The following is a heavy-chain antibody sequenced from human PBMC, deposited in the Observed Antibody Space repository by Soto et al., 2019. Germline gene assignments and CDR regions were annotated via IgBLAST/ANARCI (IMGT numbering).Heavy chain of an antibody. Sequence: SGPTLVNPTQTLTLTCTFSGFSLSTSGVGVGWIRQPPGKALEWLALIYWDDDKRYSPSLKSRPTITKDTSKNQVVLTMTNMDPVDTATYYCARGAPMVRGVIILPFDYWGQGTLVPVSS. D-gene: IGHD3-10*01. CDR2: IYWDDDK. V-gene: IGHV2-5*02. J-gene: IGHJ4*02. CDR3: ARGAPMVRGVIILPFDY. CDR1: GFSLSTSGVG.